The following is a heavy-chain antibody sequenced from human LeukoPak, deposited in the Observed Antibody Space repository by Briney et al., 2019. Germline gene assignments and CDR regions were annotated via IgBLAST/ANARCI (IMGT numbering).Heavy chain of an antibody. CDR1: GFTFSDSA. D-gene: IGHD4-17*01. CDR3: TGGTTVTTLDY. J-gene: IGHJ4*02. CDR2: IRSKANNYAT. V-gene: IGHV3-73*01. Sequence: GGSLRLSCAASGFTFSDSAMHWVRQASGKGLEWVGRIRSKANNYATEYGASVKGRFTISRDDSKNTAYLQMNSLKTEDTAVYYCTGGTTVTTLDYWGQGTLVTVSS.